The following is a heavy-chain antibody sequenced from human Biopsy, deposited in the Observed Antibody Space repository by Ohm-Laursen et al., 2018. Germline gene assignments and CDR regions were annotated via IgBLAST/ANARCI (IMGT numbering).Heavy chain of an antibody. Sequence: FLRLSCAASGFTFSDYYMSWIRQAPGKGLEWVSYITSGGSTTDYADSVKGQFTISRDNAKSSLFLQMNSLRAEDTAVYYCARDVEGFYSYAMDVWGQGTTVTVSS. CDR2: ITSGGSTT. V-gene: IGHV3-11*01. CDR1: GFTFSDYY. D-gene: IGHD5-24*01. J-gene: IGHJ6*02. CDR3: ARDVEGFYSYAMDV.